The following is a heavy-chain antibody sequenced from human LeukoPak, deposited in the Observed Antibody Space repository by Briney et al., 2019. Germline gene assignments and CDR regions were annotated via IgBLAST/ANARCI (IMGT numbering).Heavy chain of an antibody. CDR2: MNPNSGNT. V-gene: IGHV1-8*01. CDR3: ARGSPILTGYYVYYMDV. CDR1: GYTFTSYD. J-gene: IGHJ6*03. Sequence: ASVKVSCMASGYTFTSYDINWVRQATGQGLEWMGWMNPNSGNTGYAQKFQGRVTMTRNTSISTAYMELGSLRSEDTAVYYCARGSPILTGYYVYYMDVWGKGTTVTVSS. D-gene: IGHD3-9*01.